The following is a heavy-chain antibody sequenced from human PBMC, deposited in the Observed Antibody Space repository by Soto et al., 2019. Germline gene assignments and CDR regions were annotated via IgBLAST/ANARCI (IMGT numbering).Heavy chain of an antibody. J-gene: IGHJ6*02. CDR1: GGSFSGYY. D-gene: IGHD3-3*01. CDR3: ARSRAVITSVGKYYYGMDV. CDR2: INHSGST. Sequence: SETLSLTCAVYGGSFSGYYWSWIRQPPGKGLEWIGEINHSGSTNYNPSLKSRVTISVDTSKNQFSLKLSSVTAADTAVYYCARSRAVITSVGKYYYGMDVWGQGTTVT. V-gene: IGHV4-34*01.